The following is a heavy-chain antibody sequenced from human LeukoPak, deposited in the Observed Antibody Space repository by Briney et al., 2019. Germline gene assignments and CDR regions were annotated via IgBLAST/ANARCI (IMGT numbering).Heavy chain of an antibody. CDR3: ARVSSGGRYDY. V-gene: IGHV4-4*07. CDR1: GGSIGSYY. Sequence: SETLSLTCTVSGGSIGSYYWTWIRQSAGEGLEWIGRMYSSGSTNYNPSLKSRVTMSADTSKNQVSLRLISVTAADAAVYYCARVSSGGRYDYWGQGTLVTVSS. CDR2: MYSSGST. J-gene: IGHJ4*02. D-gene: IGHD2-15*01.